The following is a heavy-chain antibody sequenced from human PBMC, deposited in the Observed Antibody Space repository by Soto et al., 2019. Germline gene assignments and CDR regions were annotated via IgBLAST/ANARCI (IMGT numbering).Heavy chain of an antibody. CDR2: ISYDGTNK. D-gene: IGHD3-22*01. CDR1: GFSFSNYA. V-gene: IGHV3-30-3*01. CDR3: ARDQTYYYDSSSPYYYGMDF. J-gene: IGHJ6*02. Sequence: ESGGGVVQPGRSLRLSCAASGFSFSNYAMHWVRQAPGMGLEWVAVISYDGTNKYYADSVKGRFTIARDNSKNTLYLQMNSLRAEDTAVYYSARDQTYYYDSSSPYYYGMDFWGQGTAVTVSS.